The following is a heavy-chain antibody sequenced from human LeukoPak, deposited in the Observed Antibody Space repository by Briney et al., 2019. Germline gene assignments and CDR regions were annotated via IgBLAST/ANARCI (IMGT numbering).Heavy chain of an antibody. J-gene: IGHJ4*02. Sequence: SGGSLRLSCAASGFTFSTYGMNWVRQAPGKGLDWVSYISHTSDAIYYPDSVKGRFTISRDNAKNSLYLQMNSLRDEDTAVYYCARASPSGYDYWGQGTLVTVSS. D-gene: IGHD3-22*01. CDR1: GFTFSTYG. V-gene: IGHV3-48*02. CDR2: ISHTSDAI. CDR3: ARASPSGYDY.